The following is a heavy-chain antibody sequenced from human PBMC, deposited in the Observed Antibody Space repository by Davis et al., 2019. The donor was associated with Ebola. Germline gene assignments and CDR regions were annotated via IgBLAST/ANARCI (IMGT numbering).Heavy chain of an antibody. D-gene: IGHD2-2*01. CDR2: IYASGST. Sequence: PSETLSLTCSVSGGSISNYYWSWIRQPADKGLEWIGRIYASGSTNYNPSLKSRVTMSVDTSKNQFSLNLRSVSAADTAIYYCARHRAPAVIAHFDYWGRGALVTVSS. J-gene: IGHJ4*02. V-gene: IGHV4-4*07. CDR3: ARHRAPAVIAHFDY. CDR1: GGSISNYY.